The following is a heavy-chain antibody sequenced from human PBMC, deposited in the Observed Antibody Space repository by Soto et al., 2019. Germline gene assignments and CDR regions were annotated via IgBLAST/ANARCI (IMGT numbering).Heavy chain of an antibody. CDR3: ARELVGGDFWSGYLSSINWFDP. Sequence: GASVKVSCKDSGYTFTSYGISWVRQAPGQGLEWMGWISAYNGNTNYAQKLQGRVTMTTDTSTSTAYMELRSLRSDDTAVYYCARELVGGDFWSGYLSSINWFDPWGQGTLVTVSS. D-gene: IGHD3-3*01. CDR2: ISAYNGNT. V-gene: IGHV1-18*01. J-gene: IGHJ5*02. CDR1: GYTFTSYG.